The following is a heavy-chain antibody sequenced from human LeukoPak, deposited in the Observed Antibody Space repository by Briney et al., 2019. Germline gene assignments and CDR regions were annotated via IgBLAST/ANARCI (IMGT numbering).Heavy chain of an antibody. J-gene: IGHJ4*02. CDR2: ISYDGSNK. D-gene: IGHD2-15*01. CDR3: ASLGYCSGGSCYARRDY. CDR1: GFTFSSYA. Sequence: GGSLRLSCAVSGFTFSSYAMHWVRQAPGKGLEWVAVISYDGSNKYYADSVKGRFTISRDNAKNSLYLQMNSLRAEDTALYYCASLGYCSGGSCYARRDYWGQGTLVTVSS. V-gene: IGHV3-30*04.